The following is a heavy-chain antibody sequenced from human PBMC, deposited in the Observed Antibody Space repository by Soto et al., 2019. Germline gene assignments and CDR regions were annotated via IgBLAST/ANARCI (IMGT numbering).Heavy chain of an antibody. CDR1: GFTFSSYA. D-gene: IGHD3-3*01. Sequence: GGSLRLSCAASGFTFSSYAMSWVRQAPGKGLEWVSAISGSGGSTYYADSVKGRFTISRDNSKNTLYLQMNSLRAEDTAVYYCAKGGVLRFLEWSDFDYWGQGTLVTVSS. J-gene: IGHJ4*02. CDR2: ISGSGGST. V-gene: IGHV3-23*01. CDR3: AKGGVLRFLEWSDFDY.